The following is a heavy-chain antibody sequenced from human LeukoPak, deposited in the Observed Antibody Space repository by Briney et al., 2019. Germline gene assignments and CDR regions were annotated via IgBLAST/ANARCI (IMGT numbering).Heavy chain of an antibody. V-gene: IGHV1-24*01. J-gene: IGHJ3*02. Sequence: ASVKVSCKLSAYSLTELSMLWVRQAPGKGLEWMGGFDPEDGETIYAQKFQGRATMTEDTSTDTAYMELSSLRSEDTAVYYCATGRITMIVVVIDAFDIWGQGTMVTVSS. CDR3: ATGRITMIVVVIDAFDI. CDR2: FDPEDGET. CDR1: AYSLTELS. D-gene: IGHD3-22*01.